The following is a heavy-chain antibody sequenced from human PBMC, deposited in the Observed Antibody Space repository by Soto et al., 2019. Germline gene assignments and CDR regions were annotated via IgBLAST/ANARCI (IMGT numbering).Heavy chain of an antibody. Sequence: EVQLLESGGGVVQPGGSLRLSCVASGFTFKKFAMSWVRQAPGEGLEWVSGISCCGGSTSYADSVKGRFSIARDDSTNTLSLQMNNLRVEDTAQYYCAKADGEQWLLPHLDKWGQGTLVTVS. D-gene: IGHD6-19*01. CDR2: ISCCGGST. V-gene: IGHV3-23*01. CDR3: AKADGEQWLLPHLDK. J-gene: IGHJ4*02. CDR1: GFTFKKFA.